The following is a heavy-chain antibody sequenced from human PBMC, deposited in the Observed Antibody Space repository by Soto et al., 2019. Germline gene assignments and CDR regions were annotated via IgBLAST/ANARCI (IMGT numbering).Heavy chain of an antibody. CDR3: ARAGRSSSKTVFDY. CDR2: ISYSGSP. Sequence: SETLSLTCTVSGGSISGYYWSWIRQAPGKGLEWIGYISYSGSPNYDPSLKSRVTVSVDTSQNQFSLKLTSVTAADTAVYYCARAGRSSSKTVFDYWGQGTLVTVSS. D-gene: IGHD6-6*01. J-gene: IGHJ4*02. V-gene: IGHV4-59*01. CDR1: GGSISGYY.